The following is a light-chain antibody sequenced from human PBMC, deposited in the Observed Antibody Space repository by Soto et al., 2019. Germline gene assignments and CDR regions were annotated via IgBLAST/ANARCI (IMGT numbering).Light chain of an antibody. Sequence: QSVLTQPASVSGSPGQSITISCTGTSRDVGGYNYVSWYQQHPGKAPKLMIYDVSNRPSRVSNRFSGSKSGNTASLTISGLQAEDEADYYCSSYTSSSTLYVVFGGGTKLTVL. CDR2: DVS. J-gene: IGLJ2*01. CDR3: SSYTSSSTLYVV. CDR1: SRDVGGYNY. V-gene: IGLV2-14*01.